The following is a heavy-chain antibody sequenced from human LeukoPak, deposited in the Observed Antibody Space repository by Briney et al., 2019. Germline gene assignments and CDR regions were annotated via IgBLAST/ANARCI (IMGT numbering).Heavy chain of an antibody. CDR2: IYYSGST. CDR1: GGSFSGYY. Sequence: SETLSLTCAVYGGSFSGYYWSWIRQPPGKGLEWIGSIYYSGSTYYNPSLKSRVTISVDTSKNQFSLKLSSVTAADTAVYYCASLQWPFDYWGQGTLVTVSS. CDR3: ASLQWPFDY. V-gene: IGHV4-34*01. D-gene: IGHD6-19*01. J-gene: IGHJ4*02.